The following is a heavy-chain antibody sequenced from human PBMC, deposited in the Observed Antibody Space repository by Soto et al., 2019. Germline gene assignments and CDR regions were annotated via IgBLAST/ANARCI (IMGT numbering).Heavy chain of an antibody. J-gene: IGHJ6*02. Sequence: PSETLSLTCAVYGGSFRGYYWSWIRPPPGKGLEWIGEINHSGSTNYGPSLKSRVTISVDTSKNQFSLKLSSVTAADTAVYYCARGRDYYYGMDVWGQGTTVTVSS. CDR3: ARGRDYYYGMDV. V-gene: IGHV4-34*01. CDR1: GGSFRGYY. CDR2: INHSGST.